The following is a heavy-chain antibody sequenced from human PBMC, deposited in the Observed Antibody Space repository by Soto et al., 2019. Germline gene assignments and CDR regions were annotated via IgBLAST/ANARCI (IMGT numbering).Heavy chain of an antibody. J-gene: IGHJ3*01. CDR1: GFTFRDYY. CDR2: ISMFGTTT. CDR3: VRAGDGSPGFPHNACDF. Sequence: QVQLVESGGGSVKPGGSLRLSCAASGFTFRDYYMAWIRQAPGKGLGWVSYISMFGTTTYYSKSVEGRFTISRDDAMNALFLQINTLSFEATAVDYCVRAGDGSPGFPHNACDFLSQGTMITVSS. V-gene: IGHV3-11*01. D-gene: IGHD3-10*01.